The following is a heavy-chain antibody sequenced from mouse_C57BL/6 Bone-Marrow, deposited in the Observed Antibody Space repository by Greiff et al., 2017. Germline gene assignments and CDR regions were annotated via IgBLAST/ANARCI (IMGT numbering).Heavy chain of an antibody. CDR1: GYTFTSYW. CDR2: IHPSDSDT. D-gene: IGHD2-5*01. J-gene: IGHJ3*01. Sequence: QVQLQQPGAELVKPGASVKVSCKASGYTFTSYWMHWVKQRPGQGLEWIGRIHPSDSDTNYNQKFKGKATLTVDKSSSTAYMQLSSLTSADSAVYYCAPFYSNYVGFAYWGQGTLVTVSA. V-gene: IGHV1-74*01. CDR3: APFYSNYVGFAY.